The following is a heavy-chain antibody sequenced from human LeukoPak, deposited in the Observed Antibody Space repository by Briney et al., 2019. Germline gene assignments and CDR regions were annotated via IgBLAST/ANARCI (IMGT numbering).Heavy chain of an antibody. D-gene: IGHD3-22*01. J-gene: IGHJ3*02. CDR1: GFTFDDYG. V-gene: IGHV3-20*04. CDR2: INWNGGST. CDR3: ARELESSGYYFDAFDI. Sequence: PGGSLRLSCAASGFTFDDYGMSWVRQAPGKGLEWVSGINWNGGSTGYADSVKGRFTISRDNAKNSLYLQMNSLRAEDTALYYCARELESSGYYFDAFDIWAKGQWSPALQ.